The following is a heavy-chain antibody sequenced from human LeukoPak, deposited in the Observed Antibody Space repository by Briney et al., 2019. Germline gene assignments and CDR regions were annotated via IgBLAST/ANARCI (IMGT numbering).Heavy chain of an antibody. D-gene: IGHD5-18*01. CDR2: IYYSGST. J-gene: IGHJ4*02. V-gene: IGHV4-59*01. CDR1: GGSISSYY. Sequence: SETLSLTCTVSGGSISSYYWSWNRQPPGKGLEWIGYIYYSGSTNYNPSLKSRVTMSVDTSKNQFSLKLSSVTAADTAVYYCARGGGYSYAFGYWGQGTLVTVSS. CDR3: ARGGGYSYAFGY.